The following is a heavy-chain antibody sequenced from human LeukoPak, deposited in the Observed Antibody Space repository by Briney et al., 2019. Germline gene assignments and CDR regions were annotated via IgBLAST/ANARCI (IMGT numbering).Heavy chain of an antibody. CDR3: ARVVAAATPYYDY. Sequence: PGGSLRFSCAASGFTFSSYWMSWVRQAPGKGLEWVANIKQDGSEKYYVDSVKGRFTISRDNAKNSLYLQMNSLSAEDTAVYYCARVVAAATPYYDYWGQGTLVTVSS. D-gene: IGHD2-15*01. CDR2: IKQDGSEK. CDR1: GFTFSSYW. J-gene: IGHJ4*02. V-gene: IGHV3-7*01.